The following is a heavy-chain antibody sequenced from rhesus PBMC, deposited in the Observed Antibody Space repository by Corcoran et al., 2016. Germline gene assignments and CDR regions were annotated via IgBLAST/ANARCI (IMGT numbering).Heavy chain of an antibody. Sequence: EVQLVQSGAEVKRPGESLKISCKTSGYSFTSYWISWVRQMPGKGLEWMGAIDPSDSDTRYSPPFQGQVTISSDKSISTAYLQWSSLKASDTATYYCAKESIAAAAYYYGLDSWGQGVVVTVSS. J-gene: IGHJ6*01. CDR2: IDPSDSDT. D-gene: IGHD6-25*01. CDR3: AKESIAAAAYYYGLDS. CDR1: GYSFTSYW. V-gene: IGHV5-2*01.